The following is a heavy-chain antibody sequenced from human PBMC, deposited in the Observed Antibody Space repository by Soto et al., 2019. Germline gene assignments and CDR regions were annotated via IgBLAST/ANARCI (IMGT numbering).Heavy chain of an antibody. V-gene: IGHV4-39*01. CDR1: GDSITSSPYY. Sequence: SDPLSLTSTAAGDSITSSPYYWGWIRQSPEKGLEWIGNVYYGGSSYYNPSLKSRVTISLDTSKNQISLRLSSVTAADTAVYFCARVEMATSLGVIYWGQGNLVTVS. D-gene: IGHD5-12*01. J-gene: IGHJ4*02. CDR2: VYYGGSS. CDR3: ARVEMATSLGVIY.